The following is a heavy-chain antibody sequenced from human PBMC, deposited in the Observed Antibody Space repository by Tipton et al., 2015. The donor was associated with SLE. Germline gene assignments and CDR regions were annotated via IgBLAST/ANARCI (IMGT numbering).Heavy chain of an antibody. CDR2: ISYSGST. D-gene: IGHD6-19*01. CDR3: ARFIAVAGIAEYFQH. V-gene: IGHV4-31*03. Sequence: GLVKPSETLSLTCSVSGGSISGYYWSWIRQYPGKGLEGIGYISYSGSTNYNSSLKSRLTISVDTSKNQFSLKLSSVTAADTAVYYCARFIAVAGIAEYFQHWGQGTLVTVSS. J-gene: IGHJ1*01. CDR1: GGSISGYY.